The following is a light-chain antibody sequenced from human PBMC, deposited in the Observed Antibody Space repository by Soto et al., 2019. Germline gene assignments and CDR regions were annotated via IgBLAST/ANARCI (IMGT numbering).Light chain of an antibody. CDR3: QQRSNRIT. J-gene: IGKJ5*01. V-gene: IGKV3-11*01. CDR2: DIS. Sequence: ETVLAKPRATQSLSREESTIRSFRASQSVAGSLAWYQQKPGQAPRLLIYDISTRAAAIPARFSGSGSGTDFSLTVSSLEPEDFALYYCQQRSNRITVGQGTRLEIK. CDR1: QSVAGS.